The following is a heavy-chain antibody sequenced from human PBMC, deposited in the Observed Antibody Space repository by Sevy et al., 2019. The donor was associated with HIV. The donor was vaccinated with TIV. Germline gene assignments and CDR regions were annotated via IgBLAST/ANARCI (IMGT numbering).Heavy chain of an antibody. CDR1: GYTFTSYG. CDR2: ISAYNGNT. V-gene: IGHV1-18*01. Sequence: AAVKVSCKASGYTFTSYGISWVGQAPGQGLEWMGWISAYNGNTNYAQKLQGRVTMTTDTSTSTAYMELRSLRSDDTAVYYCARGYDDCSVEAFDIWGQGTPVTVSS. J-gene: IGHJ3*02. CDR3: ARGYDDCSVEAFDI. D-gene: IGHD3-22*01.